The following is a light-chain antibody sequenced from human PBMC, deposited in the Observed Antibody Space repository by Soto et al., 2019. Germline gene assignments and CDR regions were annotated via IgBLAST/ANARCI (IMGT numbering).Light chain of an antibody. CDR2: EVS. J-gene: IGLJ1*01. Sequence: QSVLTQPASVFGSPGQSITISCTGTSSDVGGYNFVSWYRQHPGKAPKLMIYEVSNRPSGVSNRFSGSKSGNTASLTISGLQPGDEADYYCSSYTTSSTVVFGTGTKVTVL. V-gene: IGLV2-14*03. CDR3: SSYTTSSTVV. CDR1: SSDVGGYNF.